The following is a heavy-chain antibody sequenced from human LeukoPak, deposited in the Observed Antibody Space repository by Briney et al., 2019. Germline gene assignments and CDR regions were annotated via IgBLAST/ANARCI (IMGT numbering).Heavy chain of an antibody. CDR3: ARDGSGTYYDFWSGYHHYYYYMDV. CDR2: ISSSRSYI. J-gene: IGHJ6*03. D-gene: IGHD3-3*01. CDR1: GFTLSSYS. Sequence: PGGSLRLSCAASGFTLSSYSMNWVRQAPGKGLEWVSSISSSRSYIYYADSVKGRFTISRDNAKNSLYLQMNSLRAEDTAVYYCARDGSGTYYDFWSGYHHYYYYMDVWGKGTTVTVSS. V-gene: IGHV3-21*01.